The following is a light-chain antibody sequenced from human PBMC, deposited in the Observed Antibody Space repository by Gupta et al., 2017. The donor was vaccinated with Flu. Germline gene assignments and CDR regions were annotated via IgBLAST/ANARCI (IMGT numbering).Light chain of an antibody. CDR2: GAS. V-gene: IGKV3-20*01. CDR1: QSVRSSY. Sequence: EIVLTHSPVTLSLSPGERATLSCRASQSVRSSYLAWYQQKPGQAPRLLIYGASSRATGIPDRFSGSGSGTEFTLTISRLEPEDFAVYYCQQDGSSPRTFGQGTKVEIK. CDR3: QQDGSSPRT. J-gene: IGKJ1*01.